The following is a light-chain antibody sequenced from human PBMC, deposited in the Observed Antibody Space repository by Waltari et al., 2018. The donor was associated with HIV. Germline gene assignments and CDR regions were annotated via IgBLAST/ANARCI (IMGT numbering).Light chain of an antibody. Sequence: GDKYACWYQQKPGQSPVLVMYQDDRRPAGIPERFSGSNSGNTATLTISGTQAMDEADYYCQAWDRSTTVVFGGGTKVTVL. CDR3: QAWDRSTTVV. CDR1: GDKY. V-gene: IGLV3-1*01. CDR2: QDD. J-gene: IGLJ2*01.